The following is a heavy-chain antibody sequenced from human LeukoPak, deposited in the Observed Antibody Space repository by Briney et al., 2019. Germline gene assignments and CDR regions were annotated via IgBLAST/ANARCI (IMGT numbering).Heavy chain of an antibody. CDR3: AKGWSSYDAFDI. CDR2: ITDSGGSA. Sequence: PGGSLRLSCAASGPTFSTYAMSWVRQAPGKGLEWVSAITDSGGSAYYADSVKGRFTISRDNSKNTLYLQMNSLRAEDTAVYYCAKGWSSYDAFDIWGQGTMVTVSS. J-gene: IGHJ3*02. D-gene: IGHD3-3*01. CDR1: GPTFSTYA. V-gene: IGHV3-23*01.